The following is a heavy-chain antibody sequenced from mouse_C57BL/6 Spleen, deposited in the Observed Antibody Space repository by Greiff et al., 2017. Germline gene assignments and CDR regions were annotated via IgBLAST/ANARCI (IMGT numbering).Heavy chain of an antibody. V-gene: IGHV1-80*01. CDR1: GYAFSSYW. D-gene: IGHD2-1*01. Sequence: VQLQESGAELVKPGASVKISCKASGYAFSSYWMNWVKQRPGKGLEWIGQLYPGDGDTNYNGKFKGKATLTADKASSTAYMQLSSLTSEDSAVYFGARMGNAWFAYWGQGTLVTVSA. J-gene: IGHJ3*01. CDR3: ARMGNAWFAY. CDR2: LYPGDGDT.